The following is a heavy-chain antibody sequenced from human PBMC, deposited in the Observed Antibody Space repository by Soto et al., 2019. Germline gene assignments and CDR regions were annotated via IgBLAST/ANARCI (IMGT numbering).Heavy chain of an antibody. CDR1: GFSFGVYA. J-gene: IGHJ4*02. CDR2: ISGSGDST. Sequence: PGGSLRLSCTGSGFSFGVYAMVWFRQAPGKGLEWVSGISGSGDSTYYADSGKGRFTISRDNSKNTLYLKMNRLRAEDTAVYYCARRGPGTYFDYWGQGTLVTVSS. V-gene: IGHV3-23*01. D-gene: IGHD6-13*01. CDR3: ARRGPGTYFDY.